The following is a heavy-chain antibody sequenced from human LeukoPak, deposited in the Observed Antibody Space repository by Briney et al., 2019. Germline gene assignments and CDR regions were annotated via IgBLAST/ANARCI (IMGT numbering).Heavy chain of an antibody. CDR2: IIPIFGTA. Sequence: GASVKVSCKASGGTFSSYAISWVRQAPGQGLEWMGGIIPIFGTANYAQKFQGRVTITADESTSTAYMELSSLRSEDTAVYYCARVLSPPGDYYYYMDVWAKGPRSPSP. V-gene: IGHV1-69*13. CDR3: ARVLSPPGDYYYYMDV. CDR1: GGTFSSYA. D-gene: IGHD3-10*01. J-gene: IGHJ6*03.